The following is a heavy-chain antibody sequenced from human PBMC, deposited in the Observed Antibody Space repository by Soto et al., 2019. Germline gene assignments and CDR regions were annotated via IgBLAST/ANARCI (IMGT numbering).Heavy chain of an antibody. CDR2: IYHSGST. CDR3: ARDQGSYRPHDAFDI. D-gene: IGHD3-16*02. CDR1: SGSIRSSNW. Sequence: SETLSLTCAVASGSIRSSNWWSWVRQPPGKGLEWIGEIYHSGSTNYNPSLKSRVTISVDKSKNQFSLKLSSVTAADTAVYYCARDQGSYRPHDAFDIWGQGTMVTVSS. J-gene: IGHJ3*02. V-gene: IGHV4-4*02.